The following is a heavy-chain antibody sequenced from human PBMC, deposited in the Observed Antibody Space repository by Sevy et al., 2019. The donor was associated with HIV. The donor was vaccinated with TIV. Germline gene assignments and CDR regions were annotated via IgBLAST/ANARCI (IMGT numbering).Heavy chain of an antibody. CDR2: IRNKAYGGTT. Sequence: GGSLRLSCTASGFTFDDYTMSWFRQAPGKGLEWVGFIRNKAYGGTTEYAASMKGRFTIARDDSKSIAFLQMNSPKTEDTDVYYCTRDIGYYDSSRRYDYWGQGTLVTVSS. J-gene: IGHJ4*02. CDR3: TRDIGYYDSSRRYDY. CDR1: GFTFDDYT. D-gene: IGHD3-22*01. V-gene: IGHV3-49*03.